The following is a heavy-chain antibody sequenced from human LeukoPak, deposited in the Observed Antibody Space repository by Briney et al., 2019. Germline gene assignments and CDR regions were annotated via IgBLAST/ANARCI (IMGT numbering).Heavy chain of an antibody. CDR3: ARDYTGCFP. D-gene: IGHD3-9*01. CDR2: IKTDGSEK. J-gene: IGHJ5*02. CDR1: VFTFSSYW. Sequence: GGSLRLSCEASVFTFSSYWMSWVRQAPWKGLEWVVNIKTDGSEKYYVDSVKGRFTISRDNAKNSLYLQMNSLRAEDTAVYYCARDYTGCFPWGQGTLVIVSS. V-gene: IGHV3-7*03.